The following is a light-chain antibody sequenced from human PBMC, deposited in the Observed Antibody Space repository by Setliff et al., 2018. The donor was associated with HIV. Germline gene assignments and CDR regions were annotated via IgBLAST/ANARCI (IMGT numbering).Light chain of an antibody. V-gene: IGLV2-8*01. CDR1: SSDIGDYES. CDR3: SAFAVSTYNYV. J-gene: IGLJ1*01. Sequence: QSALTQPASVSGSPGQSITISCTGSSSDIGDYESVSWYQQHPGEVPKLMIYEVSKRPSGVPDRFSGSKSGSTASLTISALHVEDEADYYCSAFAVSTYNYVFGSGTKVTVL. CDR2: EVS.